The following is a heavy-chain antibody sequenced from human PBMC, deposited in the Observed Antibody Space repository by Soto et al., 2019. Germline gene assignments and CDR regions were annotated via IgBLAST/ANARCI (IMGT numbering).Heavy chain of an antibody. J-gene: IGHJ5*02. V-gene: IGHV3-30-3*01. Sequence: HPGGSLSLSCAASGFTFSSFVMPWVRRAQGKGLEWVAVISYDGSNKYYADSVKGRFTISRDNSKNTLYLQMNSLRAEDTAVYYCARKLITMVRSRSQGWFDPWGQGTLVTVSS. CDR1: GFTFSSFV. D-gene: IGHD3-10*01. CDR3: ARKLITMVRSRSQGWFDP. CDR2: ISYDGSNK.